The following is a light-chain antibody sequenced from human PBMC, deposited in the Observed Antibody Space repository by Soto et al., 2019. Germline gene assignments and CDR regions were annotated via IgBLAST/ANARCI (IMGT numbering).Light chain of an antibody. V-gene: IGLV1-44*01. J-gene: IGLJ3*02. CDR1: SSNIGSNT. Sequence: QSALTQPPSASGTPGQRVTISCSGSSSNIGSNTVNWYQQLPGTAPKLLIYSNNQRPSGVPDRFSGSKSGTSASLAISGRQCEDEADYYCAAWDDSLNGLVFGGGTKLTVL. CDR3: AAWDDSLNGLV. CDR2: SNN.